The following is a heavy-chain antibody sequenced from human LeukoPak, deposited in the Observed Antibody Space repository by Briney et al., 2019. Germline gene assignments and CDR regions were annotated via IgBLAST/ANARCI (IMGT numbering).Heavy chain of an antibody. CDR1: GGSISSHY. CDR3: ARGFDIVATIGYSVDYYYGMDV. V-gene: IGHV4-34*01. J-gene: IGHJ6*02. CDR2: INHSGST. Sequence: SETLSLTCIVSGGSISSHYWSWIRQPPGKGLEWIGEINHSGSTNYNPSLKSRVTISVDTSKNQFSLKLSSVTAADTAVYYCARGFDIVATIGYSVDYYYGMDVWGQGTTVTVSS. D-gene: IGHD5-12*01.